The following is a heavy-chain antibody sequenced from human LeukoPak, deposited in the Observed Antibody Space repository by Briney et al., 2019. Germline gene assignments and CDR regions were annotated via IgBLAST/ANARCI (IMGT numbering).Heavy chain of an antibody. CDR3: AKEEDGPRGRYGSGTYGYFQH. CDR1: GFTFSNYA. Sequence: PGGSLRLSCAASGFTFSNYAMHWVRQAPGKGLEWVAFTRSDGTDKYYAETVRVRFTISRDNSENTLYLQMNSLRAEDTAVYYCAKEEDGPRGRYGSGTYGYFQHWGQGTLVTVSS. V-gene: IGHV3-30*02. CDR2: TRSDGTDK. D-gene: IGHD3-10*01. J-gene: IGHJ1*01.